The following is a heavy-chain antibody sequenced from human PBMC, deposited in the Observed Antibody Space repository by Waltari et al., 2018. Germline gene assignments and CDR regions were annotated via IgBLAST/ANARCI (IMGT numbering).Heavy chain of an antibody. Sequence: EVQLVESGGGLVTPGGSLRLSCVASGFNFNSYTMNWVRQAPGKGLEWVSSIGDNSDYIYYADSVRGRFTTSRDNARNSLYLQMTDLRAEDTAVYFCASHFEDYYYYMDVWGKGTTVTVSS. CDR2: IGDNSDYI. V-gene: IGHV3-21*01. J-gene: IGHJ6*03. CDR3: ASHFEDYYYYMDV. CDR1: GFNFNSYT.